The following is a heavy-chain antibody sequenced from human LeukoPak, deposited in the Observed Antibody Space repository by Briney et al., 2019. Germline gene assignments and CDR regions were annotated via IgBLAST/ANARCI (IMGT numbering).Heavy chain of an antibody. J-gene: IGHJ4*02. Sequence: GGSLRLSCAASGFTFSSYRMTWVRQAPGKGLEWVSSISSSSSYIYYADSVKGRFTISRDNAKNSLYLQMNSLRAEDTAVYYCASVDTRTYYYDSSGYYLDYWGQGTLVTVSS. V-gene: IGHV3-21*01. CDR3: ASVDTRTYYYDSSGYYLDY. D-gene: IGHD3-22*01. CDR1: GFTFSSYR. CDR2: ISSSSSYI.